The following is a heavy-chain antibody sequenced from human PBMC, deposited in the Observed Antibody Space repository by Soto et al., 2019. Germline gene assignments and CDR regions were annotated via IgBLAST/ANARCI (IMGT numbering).Heavy chain of an antibody. CDR2: ISHDGSEK. Sequence: PGGSLRLSCAASGFTFRSYGMHWVRQAPGKGLEWVAVISHDGSEKYYADSVKGRFTISRDNSKNTLYLQMNSLRAEDTAVYYCAKDRGVGQGPLSYYSDYWGQGTLVTVSS. D-gene: IGHD2-15*01. J-gene: IGHJ4*02. CDR3: AKDRGVGQGPLSYYSDY. CDR1: GFTFRSYG. V-gene: IGHV3-30*18.